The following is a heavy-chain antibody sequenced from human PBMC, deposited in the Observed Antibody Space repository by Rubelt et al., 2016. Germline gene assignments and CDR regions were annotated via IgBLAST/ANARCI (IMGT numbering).Heavy chain of an antibody. CDR3: ARIRYYDTTHHHFDY. CDR2: IYWDDDK. V-gene: IGHV2-70*15. CDR1: GFSLSTSGMC. Sequence: QVTLRESGPALVKPTQTLTLTCTFSGFSLSTSGMCVSWIRQPTGKALEWLARIYWDDDKYYSTSLKPRLTIFKDTSKNQVGLTMTNMDPVDTATYYCARIRYYDTTHHHFDYWGQVTLVTVSS. D-gene: IGHD3-22*01. J-gene: IGHJ4*02.